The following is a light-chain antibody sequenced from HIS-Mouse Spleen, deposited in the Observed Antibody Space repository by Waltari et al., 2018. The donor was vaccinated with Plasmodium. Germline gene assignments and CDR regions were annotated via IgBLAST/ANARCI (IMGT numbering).Light chain of an antibody. J-gene: IGKJ1*01. CDR1: KSISNY. CDR3: QQSYSTWT. CDR2: AAS. Sequence: DIQMTQSPSSLSASVGDRVTITCRASKSISNYLNWYQQKPGKSPKFLVYAASTLQSGVPSRFSGSGSGTDFTLTISRLQPEDFATYYCQQSYSTWTFGQGTKVEIK. V-gene: IGKV1-39*01.